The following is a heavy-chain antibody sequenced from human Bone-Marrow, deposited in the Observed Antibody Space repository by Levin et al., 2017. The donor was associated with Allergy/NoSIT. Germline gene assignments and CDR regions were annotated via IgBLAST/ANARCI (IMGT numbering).Heavy chain of an antibody. D-gene: IGHD2-8*01. J-gene: IGHJ5*02. CDR1: GYTFTNFR. Sequence: KSGESLKISCEGSGYTFTNFRIAWVRQMPGKGLEWMGIIHPRDSDTKYNPSFQGQVTISADKFLNTAYLQWSSLKASDTAMYYCARIAGYCTTATCPLAGHWFDPWGQGTLVTVSP. V-gene: IGHV5-51*01. CDR2: IHPRDSDT. CDR3: ARIAGYCTTATCPLAGHWFDP.